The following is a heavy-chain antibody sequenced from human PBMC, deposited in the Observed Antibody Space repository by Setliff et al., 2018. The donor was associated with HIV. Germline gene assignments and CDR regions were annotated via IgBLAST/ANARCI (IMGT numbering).Heavy chain of an antibody. V-gene: IGHV4-39*07. D-gene: IGHD4-17*01. Sequence: SETLSLTCSVSGGFLSRSTYYWGWIRQPPGKGLEWIGALSSNGNTYYNPSLKSRVTLSLDNSKNQFSLKLTSVTAADTAAYYCARDIWAYGLMGSWGQGTLVTVSS. CDR2: LSSNGNT. J-gene: IGHJ5*02. CDR1: GGFLSRSTYY. CDR3: ARDIWAYGLMGS.